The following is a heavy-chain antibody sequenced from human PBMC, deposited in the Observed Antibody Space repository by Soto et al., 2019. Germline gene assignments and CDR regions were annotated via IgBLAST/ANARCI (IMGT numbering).Heavy chain of an antibody. V-gene: IGHV3-33*01. CDR2: IWYDGSND. CDR3: GRGYNYADY. J-gene: IGHJ4*02. Sequence: TGGSLSLSCAASGFSFSTYGMQWVRQAPGKGLEWVAEIWYDGSNDFYSDSVKGRFTISRDNAKNTLFLQMNSLRAEDTAMYYCGRGYNYADYWGQGTQVTVSS. D-gene: IGHD5-18*01. CDR1: GFSFSTYG.